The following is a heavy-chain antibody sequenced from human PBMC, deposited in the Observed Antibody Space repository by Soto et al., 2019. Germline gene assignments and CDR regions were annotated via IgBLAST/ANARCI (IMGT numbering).Heavy chain of an antibody. CDR2: IYHSGST. CDR3: ARARPLGYCSGGSCPKTLFDY. J-gene: IGHJ4*02. V-gene: IGHV4-38-2*01. D-gene: IGHD2-15*01. Sequence: LSLTCAVSGYSISSGYYWGWIRQPPGKGLEWIGSIYHSGSTYYNPSLKSRVTISVDTSKNKFSLKLSSVTAADTAVYYCARARPLGYCSGGSCPKTLFDYWGQGTLVTVSS. CDR1: GYSISSGYY.